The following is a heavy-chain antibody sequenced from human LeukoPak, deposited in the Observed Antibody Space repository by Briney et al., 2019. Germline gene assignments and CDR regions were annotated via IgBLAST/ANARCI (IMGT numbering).Heavy chain of an antibody. D-gene: IGHD6-13*01. J-gene: IGHJ4*02. CDR2: IYYSGST. CDR3: ARVTSGYSSSWYVDY. Sequence: PSETLSLTRTVSGGSISSSSYYWGWIRQPPGKGLEWIGSIYYSGSTYYNPSLKSRVTICVDTSKNQCSLKLSSVTAADTAVYYCARVTSGYSSSWYVDYWGQGTLVTVSS. V-gene: IGHV4-39*07. CDR1: GGSISSSSYY.